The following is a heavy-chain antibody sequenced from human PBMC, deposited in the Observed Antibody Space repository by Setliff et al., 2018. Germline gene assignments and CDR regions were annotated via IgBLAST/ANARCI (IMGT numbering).Heavy chain of an antibody. D-gene: IGHD4-17*01. V-gene: IGHV4-59*01. CDR1: GGSISSYY. Sequence: SETLSLTCTVSGGSISSYYWSWIRQPPGKGLEWIGYIYYSGSTNYNPSLKSRVTISVDTSKNQFSLKLSSVTAADTAVYSCARGANYGGWFDPWGQGTLVTVSS. CDR3: ARGANYGGWFDP. J-gene: IGHJ5*02. CDR2: IYYSGST.